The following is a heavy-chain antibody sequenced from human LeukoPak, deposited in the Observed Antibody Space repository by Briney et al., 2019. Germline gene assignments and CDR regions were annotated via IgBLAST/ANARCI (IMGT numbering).Heavy chain of an antibody. CDR2: ISSSGSTI. CDR3: ARDQSELERKTIMDV. D-gene: IGHD1-1*01. Sequence: GGSLRLSCAASGFTFSSYEMNWVRQAPGKGLEWVSYISSSGSTIYYADSVKGRFTISRDNAKNSLYLQMNSLRAEDTAVYYCARDQSELERKTIMDVWGKGTTVTISS. J-gene: IGHJ6*03. CDR1: GFTFSSYE. V-gene: IGHV3-48*03.